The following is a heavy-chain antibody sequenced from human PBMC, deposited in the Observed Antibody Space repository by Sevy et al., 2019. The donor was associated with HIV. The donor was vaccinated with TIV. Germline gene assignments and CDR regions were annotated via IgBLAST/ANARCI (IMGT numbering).Heavy chain of an antibody. J-gene: IGHJ4*02. CDR3: ARKYDSSGYFDY. D-gene: IGHD3-22*01. V-gene: IGHV3-23*01. Sequence: GGSLRLSCAASGFTFSNYVMNWDRQAPGKGLEWVSGISGSGGSGDKTHYADSVKGRFTISRDDSKNSLYLQLNSLRAEDTAIYYCARKYDSSGYFDYWGQGTLVTVSS. CDR1: GFTFSNYV. CDR2: ISGSGGSGDKT.